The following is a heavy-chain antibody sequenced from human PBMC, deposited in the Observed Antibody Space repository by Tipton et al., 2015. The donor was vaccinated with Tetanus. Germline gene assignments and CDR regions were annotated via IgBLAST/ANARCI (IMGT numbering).Heavy chain of an antibody. Sequence: TLSLTCAVYGWSFSGYYWSWIRQPPGKGLEWIGEINHSGSTNYNPSLKSRVTISVDTSTNQFSLQLSSVTAADTAVYYCARGPRGLYYYGMDVWGQGTTVTVSS. CDR3: ARGPRGLYYYGMDV. J-gene: IGHJ6*02. CDR1: GWSFSGYY. CDR2: INHSGST. V-gene: IGHV4-34*01.